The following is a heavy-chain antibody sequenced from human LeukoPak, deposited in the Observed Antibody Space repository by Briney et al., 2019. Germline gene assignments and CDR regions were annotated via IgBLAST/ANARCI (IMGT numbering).Heavy chain of an antibody. Sequence: GGPLRLSCEASGFNFSASYMAWIRLTPGKRLEWVSYLSIRNIIINYADSVRGRFIISRDDTKKSLYLQMNNLRIEDTAIYYCASGGDYAGVAALFRHWGQGSLVTVSS. CDR3: ASGGDYAGVAALFRH. CDR2: LSIRNIII. D-gene: IGHD4-17*01. CDR1: GFNFSASY. V-gene: IGHV3-11*01. J-gene: IGHJ4*02.